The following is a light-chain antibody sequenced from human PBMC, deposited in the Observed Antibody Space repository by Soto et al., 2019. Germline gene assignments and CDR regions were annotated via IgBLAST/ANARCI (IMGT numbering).Light chain of an antibody. Sequence: DITWTQSPSSLSASVGDRVSITCQASQDVINYLNWYQQKPGKAPKLLISDASNLETGVPSRFTGSGSGTHFTLTINYLQPEDFATYYCQQYEDLPLTFGGGTHVE. CDR2: DAS. J-gene: IGKJ4*01. V-gene: IGKV1-33*01. CDR3: QQYEDLPLT. CDR1: QDVINY.